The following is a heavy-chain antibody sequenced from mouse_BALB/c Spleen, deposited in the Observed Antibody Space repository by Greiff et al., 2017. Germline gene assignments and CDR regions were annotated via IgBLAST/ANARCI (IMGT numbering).Heavy chain of an antibody. CDR3: ARKAYYYGSSYEVY. CDR2: ISSGGST. CDR1: GFTFSSYA. D-gene: IGHD1-1*01. V-gene: IGHV5-6-5*01. J-gene: IGHJ2*01. Sequence: EVNLVESGGGLVKPGGSLKLSCAASGFTFSSYAMSWVRQTPEKRLEWVASISSGGSTYYPDSVKGRFTISRDNARNILYLQMSSLRSEDTAMYYCARKAYYYGSSYEVYWGQGTTLTVSS.